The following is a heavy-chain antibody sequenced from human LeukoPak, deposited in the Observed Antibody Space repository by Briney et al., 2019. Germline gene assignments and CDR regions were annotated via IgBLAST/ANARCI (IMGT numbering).Heavy chain of an antibody. Sequence: GGSLRLSCAASGFTFNRNAISWVRQAPGKGLEWVSGISWNSGSIGYADSVKGRFTISRDNAKNSLYLQMNSLRAEDTALYYCAKGHYYDSSGYYRWGQGTLVTVSS. V-gene: IGHV3-9*01. CDR2: ISWNSGSI. J-gene: IGHJ4*02. CDR1: GFTFNRNA. D-gene: IGHD3-22*01. CDR3: AKGHYYDSSGYYR.